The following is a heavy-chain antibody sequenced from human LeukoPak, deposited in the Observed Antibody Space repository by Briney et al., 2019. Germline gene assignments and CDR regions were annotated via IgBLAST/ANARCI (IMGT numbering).Heavy chain of an antibody. J-gene: IGHJ4*02. CDR2: ISSSGSTI. CDR1: GFTFSDYY. D-gene: IGHD3-22*01. V-gene: IGHV3-11*01. Sequence: PGGSLRLSCAASGFTFSDYYMSWIRQAPGKGLEWVSYISSSGSTIYYADSVKGRFTISRDNAKNSPYLQMNSLRAEDTAVYYCARDSYDSSGYQDYWGQGTLVTVSS. CDR3: ARDSYDSSGYQDY.